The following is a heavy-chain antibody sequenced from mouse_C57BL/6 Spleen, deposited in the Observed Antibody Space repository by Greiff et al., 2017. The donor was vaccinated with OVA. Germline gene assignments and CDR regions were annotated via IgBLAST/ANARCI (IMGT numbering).Heavy chain of an antibody. Sequence: VQVVESGAELVRPGASVTLSCKASGYTFTDYEMHWVKQTPVHGLEWIGAIDPETGGTAYNQKFKGKAILTADKSSSTAYMELRSLTSEDSAVYYCTRLGGYYGNYVGIAYWGQGTLVTVSA. CDR1: GYTFTDYE. CDR2: IDPETGGT. J-gene: IGHJ3*01. V-gene: IGHV1-15*01. CDR3: TRLGGYYGNYVGIAY. D-gene: IGHD2-1*01.